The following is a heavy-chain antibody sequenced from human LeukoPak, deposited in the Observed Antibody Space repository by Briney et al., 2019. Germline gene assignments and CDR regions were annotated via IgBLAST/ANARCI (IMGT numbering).Heavy chain of an antibody. CDR3: ASQPRYCSGGSCSDAFDI. V-gene: IGHV4-59*01. CDR1: GGSISSYY. Sequence: SETLSLTCTVSGGSISSYYWSWIRQPPGKGLEWIGYIYYSGSTNYNPSLKSRVTISVDTSKNQFSLKLSSVIAADTAVYYCASQPRYCSGGSCSDAFDIWGQGTMVTVSS. D-gene: IGHD2-15*01. J-gene: IGHJ3*02. CDR2: IYYSGST.